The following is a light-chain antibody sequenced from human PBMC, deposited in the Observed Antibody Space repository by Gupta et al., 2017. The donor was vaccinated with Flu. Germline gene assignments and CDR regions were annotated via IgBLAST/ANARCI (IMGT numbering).Light chain of an antibody. Sequence: SLGERATINCKSSQSVFHSSFNRNHLTWYQQRPGQPPKMLIYWASSRESGVPDRFSGSGSGTDFTLTISSLQAEDVAVYYCLQYYSSPFTFGQGTKLEIK. CDR2: WAS. CDR3: LQYYSSPFT. V-gene: IGKV4-1*01. CDR1: QSVFHSSFNRNH. J-gene: IGKJ2*01.